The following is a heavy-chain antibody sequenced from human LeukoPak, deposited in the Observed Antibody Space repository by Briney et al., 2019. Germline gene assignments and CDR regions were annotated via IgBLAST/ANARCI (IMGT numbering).Heavy chain of an antibody. D-gene: IGHD3-3*01. J-gene: IGHJ4*02. CDR1: GYTFTNYG. CDR3: ARGPDFWSGYPEYYFGY. V-gene: IGHV1-3*03. Sequence: ASVKVSCKASGYTFTNYGISWVRQAPGQRLEWMGWINAGNGNTKYSQEFQGRVTITRDTSASTAYMELSSLRSEDMAVYYCARGPDFWSGYPEYYFGYWGQGTLVTVSS. CDR2: INAGNGNT.